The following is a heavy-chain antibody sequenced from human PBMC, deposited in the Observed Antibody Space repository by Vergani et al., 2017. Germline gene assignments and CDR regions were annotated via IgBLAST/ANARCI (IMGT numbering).Heavy chain of an antibody. CDR1: GFTVSSNY. D-gene: IGHD3-10*01. Sequence: EVQLVESGGGLVQPGGSLRLSCAASGFTVSSNYMSWVRQAPGKGLEWVSVIYSGGSTYYADSVKGRFTISRHNSKNTLYLQMNSLRAEDTAVYYCAARDPGLWVGELLYPLDYYGMDVWGQGTTVTVSS. CDR2: IYSGGST. J-gene: IGHJ6*01. CDR3: AARDPGLWVGELLYPLDYYGMDV. V-gene: IGHV3-53*04.